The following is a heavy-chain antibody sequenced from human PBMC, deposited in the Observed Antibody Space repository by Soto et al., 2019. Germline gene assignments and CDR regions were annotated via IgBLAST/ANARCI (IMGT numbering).Heavy chain of an antibody. CDR3: GIDRAPSTILPGPVDS. CDR1: GFTFSDYA. V-gene: IGHV3-23*01. J-gene: IGHJ5*01. Sequence: EVQLLESGGGLVQPGGSLRLSCAASGFTFSDYAMTWVRQAPGKGLEWVSAVTGSGDKIYYADSVKGRFTISRENSENPLYLQMNSLRAEDTVLYYCGIDRAPSTILPGPVDSWGQGSLVTVSS. D-gene: IGHD1-1*01. CDR2: VTGSGDKI.